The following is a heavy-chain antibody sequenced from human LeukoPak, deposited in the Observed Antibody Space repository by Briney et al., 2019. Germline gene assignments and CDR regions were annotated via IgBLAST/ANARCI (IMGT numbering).Heavy chain of an antibody. CDR3: ASSIRLDAFDI. D-gene: IGHD4-17*01. CDR1: GYTFTSYG. CDR2: ISAYNGNT. Sequence: ASVKVSCKVSGYTFTSYGISWVRLAPGQGLEWMGWISAYNGNTNYAQKLQGRVTMTTDTSTSTAYMELRSLRSDDTAVYYCASSIRLDAFDIWGQGTMVTVSS. J-gene: IGHJ3*02. V-gene: IGHV1-18*04.